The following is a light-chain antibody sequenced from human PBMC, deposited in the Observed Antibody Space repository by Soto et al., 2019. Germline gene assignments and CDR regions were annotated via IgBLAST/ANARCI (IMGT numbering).Light chain of an antibody. J-gene: IGLJ1*01. CDR2: DVT. CDR3: SSYTSSSSYV. CDR1: SSDVGAYNS. V-gene: IGLV2-14*01. Sequence: QSVLTQAASVSGAPGQSIAISCTGTSSDVGAYNSVSWYQQYPGKAPKLMIHDVTNRPSGVSDRFSGSKSGNTASLTISGLQAEDEADYYCSSYTSSSSYVFGSGTKVTVL.